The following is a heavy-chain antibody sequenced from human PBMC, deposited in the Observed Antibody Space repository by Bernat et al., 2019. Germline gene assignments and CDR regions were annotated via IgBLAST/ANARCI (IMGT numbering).Heavy chain of an antibody. Sequence: QVQLVESGGGVVQPGGSLRLSCAASGFTFSSYAMHWVRQAPGKGLEWVAVISYDGSNKYYADSVKGRFTISRDNSKNTLYLQMNSLRAEDTAVYYCASPPRGYSYGYYFDYWGQGTLVTVSS. V-gene: IGHV3-30-3*01. CDR3: ASPPRGYSYGYYFDY. J-gene: IGHJ4*02. D-gene: IGHD5-18*01. CDR2: ISYDGSNK. CDR1: GFTFSSYA.